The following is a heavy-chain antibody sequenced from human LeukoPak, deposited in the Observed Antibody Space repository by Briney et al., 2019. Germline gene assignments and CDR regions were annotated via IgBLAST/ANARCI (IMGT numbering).Heavy chain of an antibody. V-gene: IGHV1-2*02. CDR1: GYTFTGYY. CDR3: ARVAVRGVITPPLY. J-gene: IGHJ4*02. Sequence: GASVKVSCKASGYTFTGYYMHWVRQAPGQGLEWMGWINPNSGGTNYAQKFQGRVTMTRDTSISTAYMELSRLRSDDTAVYYCARVAVRGVITPPLYWGQGALVTVSS. D-gene: IGHD3-10*01. CDR2: INPNSGGT.